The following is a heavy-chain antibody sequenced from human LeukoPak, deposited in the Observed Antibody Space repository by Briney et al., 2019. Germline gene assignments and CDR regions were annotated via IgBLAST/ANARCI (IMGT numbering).Heavy chain of an antibody. CDR3: ARGLRHDYGTDV. CDR2: IYDDGSGT. V-gene: IGHV3-74*01. J-gene: IGHJ6*02. D-gene: IGHD6-19*01. Sequence: GESLRLSCAASGFTFSTYWRPWVRQAPGKGLEWIAHIYDDGSGTDYAHSVKGRFTISRDNAKNTVFLQMNSLRDDDTAGYYCARGLRHDYGTDVWGQGTTITVSS. CDR1: GFTFSTYW.